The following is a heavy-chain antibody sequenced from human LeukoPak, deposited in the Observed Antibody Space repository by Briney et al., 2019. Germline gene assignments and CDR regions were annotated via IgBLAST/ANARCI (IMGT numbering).Heavy chain of an antibody. D-gene: IGHD3-22*01. V-gene: IGHV1-46*01. CDR1: EYTFTSYY. CDR2: INPSGGST. J-gene: IGHJ4*02. CDR3: ARDRYYDSSGSFDY. Sequence: ASGKVSCKASEYTFTSYYMHWVRQAPGQGLDWMGIINPSGGSTSYAQKFQGRVTMTRDTSTSTVYMELTSQRSEDTALYYCARDRYYDSSGSFDYWGQGTLVTV.